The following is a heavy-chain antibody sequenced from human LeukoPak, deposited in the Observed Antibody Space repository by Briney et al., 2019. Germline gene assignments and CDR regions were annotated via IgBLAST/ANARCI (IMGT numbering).Heavy chain of an antibody. V-gene: IGHV3-30*03. CDR1: GFTFSSYG. D-gene: IGHD2-21*02. Sequence: GGSLRLSCAASGFTFSSYGMHWVRQAPGKGLEWVAVISYDGSNKYYADSVKGRFTISGDNSKNTLYLQMNSLRGEDTAVYYCARGQHRVTYSDDAFDIWGQGTMVSVSS. CDR2: ISYDGSNK. CDR3: ARGQHRVTYSDDAFDI. J-gene: IGHJ3*02.